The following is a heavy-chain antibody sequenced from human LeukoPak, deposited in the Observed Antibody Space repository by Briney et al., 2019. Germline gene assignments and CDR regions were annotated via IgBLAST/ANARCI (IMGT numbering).Heavy chain of an antibody. CDR1: GFILSTYW. CDR3: ARGSSSGWPDYFDH. CDR2: INGDGKDT. J-gene: IGHJ4*02. Sequence: GGSLRLSCAASGFILSTYWMHCVRQVPGKGLLCVSRINGDGKDTPYADSVKGRFTISRDNAKNMLYLKMNSLKVEDTGVYYCARGSSSGWPDYFDHWGQGALVTVSS. D-gene: IGHD6-19*01. V-gene: IGHV3-74*01.